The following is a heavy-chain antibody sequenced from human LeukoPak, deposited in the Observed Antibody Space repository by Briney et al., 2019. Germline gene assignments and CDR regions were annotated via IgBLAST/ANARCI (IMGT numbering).Heavy chain of an antibody. CDR3: ARDGGYCSSTSCYTGLDY. Sequence: PSETLSLTCTVSGGSISSSSYYWGWIRQPPGKGLEWIGSIYYSGSTYYNPSLKSRVTISVDTSKNQFSLKLSSVTAADTAVYYCARDGGYCSSTSCYTGLDYWGQGTLVTVSS. D-gene: IGHD2-2*02. CDR1: GGSISSSSYY. V-gene: IGHV4-39*07. CDR2: IYYSGST. J-gene: IGHJ4*02.